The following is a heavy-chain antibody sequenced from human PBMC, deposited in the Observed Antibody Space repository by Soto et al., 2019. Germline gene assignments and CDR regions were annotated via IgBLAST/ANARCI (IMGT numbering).Heavy chain of an antibody. Sequence: QVHLVQSGAEVKKPGASVKVSCKGSGYTFTTYGITWVRQAPGQGLEWMGWISAHNSNTNYAQKLQGRVTVTRDTSTSTAYMELRGPRSDDTAVYYCARGRYGDYWGQGALVTVSS. CDR1: GYTFTTYG. D-gene: IGHD1-1*01. CDR3: ARGRYGDY. V-gene: IGHV1-18*01. J-gene: IGHJ4*02. CDR2: ISAHNSNT.